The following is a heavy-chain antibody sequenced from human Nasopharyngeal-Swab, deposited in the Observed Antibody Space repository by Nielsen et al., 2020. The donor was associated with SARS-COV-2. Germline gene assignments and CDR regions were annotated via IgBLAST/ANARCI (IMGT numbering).Heavy chain of an antibody. CDR3: ARIAGRGSIYYYYMDV. J-gene: IGHJ6*03. V-gene: IGHV3-21*01. D-gene: IGHD1-26*01. Sequence: GGPLRLSCAGSGFTFNSYSMIWVRQVPGEGLEWVSSISGSGSYVYYADSVKGRFTISKDSAKNSLHLQMNSLRADDTAVYFCARIAGRGSIYYYYMDVWGTGTTVTVSS. CDR2: ISGSGSYV. CDR1: GFTFNSYS.